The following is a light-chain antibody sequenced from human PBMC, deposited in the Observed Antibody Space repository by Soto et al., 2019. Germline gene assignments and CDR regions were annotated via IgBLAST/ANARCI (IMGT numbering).Light chain of an antibody. CDR1: QSVRDRY. V-gene: IGKV3-20*01. CDR2: DTS. J-gene: IGKJ1*01. Sequence: EIVLTQSPGTLSLSPGKRATLSCRASQSVRDRYLAWYQQKPGQAPSLLIYDTSTSATGVPDRFSGSGSGTDFALTISRVEPEDFAIYFCQQYGSSPGTFGQGTKVDIK. CDR3: QQYGSSPGT.